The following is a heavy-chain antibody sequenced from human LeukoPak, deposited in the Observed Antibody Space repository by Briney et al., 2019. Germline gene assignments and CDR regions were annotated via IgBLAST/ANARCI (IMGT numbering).Heavy chain of an antibody. V-gene: IGHV1-69*13. Sequence: GASVKVSCKASGGTFNSYAISWVRQAPGQGLEWMGGIIPIFGTANYAQKFQGRVTITADESTSTAYMELSSLRSEDTAVYYCARSDIVVVPAAPIYYYGMDVWGQGTTVTVSS. CDR2: IIPIFGTA. D-gene: IGHD2-2*01. CDR3: ARSDIVVVPAAPIYYYGMDV. CDR1: GGTFNSYA. J-gene: IGHJ6*02.